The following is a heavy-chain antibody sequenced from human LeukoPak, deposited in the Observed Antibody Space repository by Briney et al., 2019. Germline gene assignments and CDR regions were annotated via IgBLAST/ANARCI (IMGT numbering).Heavy chain of an antibody. CDR2: ISYDGSNK. D-gene: IGHD6-13*01. V-gene: IGHV3-30-3*01. CDR3: ASGSSWYIDYYYGMDV. J-gene: IGHJ6*02. Sequence: PGGSLRLSCAASGFTFSSYAMHWVRQAPGKGLEWVAVISYDGSNKYYADSVKGRFTISRDNSKNTLYLQMNSLRAEDTAVYYCASGSSWYIDYYYGMDVWGQGTTVTVSS. CDR1: GFTFSSYA.